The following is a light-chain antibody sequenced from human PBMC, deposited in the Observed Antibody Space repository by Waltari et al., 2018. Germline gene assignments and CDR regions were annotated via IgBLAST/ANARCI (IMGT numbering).Light chain of an antibody. CDR1: SSDVGTYDY. CDR2: DVT. J-gene: IGLJ1*01. Sequence: PASVSGSPGQSITISCTGTSSDVGTYDYVSWYQQHPGKAPKLMIYDVTKRPSGIANRFSGSKSGNTASLTISGLQAEDEADYYCSSYTTSSTVYVFGTGTKVTVL. CDR3: SSYTTSSTVYV. V-gene: IGLV2-14*03.